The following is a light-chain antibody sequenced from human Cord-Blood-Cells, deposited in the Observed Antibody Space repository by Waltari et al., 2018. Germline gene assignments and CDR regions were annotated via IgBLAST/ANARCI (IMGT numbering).Light chain of an antibody. J-gene: IGLJ1*01. CDR2: DVS. V-gene: IGLV2-11*01. CDR3: CSYAGSYTYV. Sequence: QSALTQPRSVSGSPGQSVTISCTGTSSDVGGYNYVSWYQQHPGKAPKLMIYDVSKRPSGVPDRCSGSKSGNTASLTISGLQAGDEADYYCCSYAGSYTYVFGTGTKVTVL. CDR1: SSDVGGYNY.